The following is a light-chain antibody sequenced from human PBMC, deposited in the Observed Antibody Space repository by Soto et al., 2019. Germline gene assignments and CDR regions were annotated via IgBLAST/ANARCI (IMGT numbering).Light chain of an antibody. CDR3: QSYDSSLSGFFV. CDR1: SSNIGAGYG. J-gene: IGLJ1*01. CDR2: GNT. V-gene: IGLV1-40*01. Sequence: QSVLTQPPSVSGAPGQRVIISCTGSSSNIGAGYGVHWYQQLPGTAPTLLIYGNTKRPSGVPDRFSGSKSGSSASLAITGLQAADEADYYCQSYDSSLSGFFVFGTGIKLTVL.